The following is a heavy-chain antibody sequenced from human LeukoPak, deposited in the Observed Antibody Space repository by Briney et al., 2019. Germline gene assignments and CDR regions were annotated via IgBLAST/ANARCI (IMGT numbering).Heavy chain of an antibody. CDR2: IYYSGST. D-gene: IGHD5-12*01. Sequence: SETLSLTCTVSGGSFSSYYWSWIRQPPGKGLEWIGYIYYSGSTNYNPSLKSRVTISLGTSKNQISLKLSSVTAADTAVYYCVRAVGPVGGYDSPWGQGTLVTVSS. J-gene: IGHJ5*02. CDR3: VRAVGPVGGYDSP. V-gene: IGHV4-59*01. CDR1: GGSFSSYY.